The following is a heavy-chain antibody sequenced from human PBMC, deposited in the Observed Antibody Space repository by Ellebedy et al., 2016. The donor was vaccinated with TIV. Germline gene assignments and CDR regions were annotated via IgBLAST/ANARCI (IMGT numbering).Heavy chain of an antibody. CDR1: GYTFTGHY. CDR2: INPNGGVT. J-gene: IGHJ6*02. CDR3: ARGALYYYAMDV. V-gene: IGHV1-2*02. D-gene: IGHD3-3*02. Sequence: ASVKVSCXASGYTFTGHYLHWVRQAPGQGLEWMGWINPNGGVTNYAQKFQGRVTMTRDRSISTAYMEVTRLRSDDTAVYYCARGALYYYAMDVWGLGTTVTVSS.